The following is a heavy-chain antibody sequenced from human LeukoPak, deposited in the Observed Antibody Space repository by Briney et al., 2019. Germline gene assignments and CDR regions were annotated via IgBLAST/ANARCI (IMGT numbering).Heavy chain of an antibody. CDR2: IYSGGST. D-gene: IGHD2-15*01. CDR1: GFTVSSNY. Sequence: GGSLRLSCAASGFTVSSNYMSWVRQAPGKGLEWVSVIYSGGSTYYADSVRGRFTISRDNSKNTLYLQMNSLRAEDTAVYYCARSWVARPTWHYWGQGTLVTVSS. J-gene: IGHJ4*02. CDR3: ARSWVARPTWHY. V-gene: IGHV3-53*01.